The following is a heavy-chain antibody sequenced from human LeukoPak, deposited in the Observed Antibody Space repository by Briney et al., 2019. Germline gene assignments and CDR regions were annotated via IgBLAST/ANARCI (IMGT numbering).Heavy chain of an antibody. CDR3: ARDYYDSSGTYYFDY. Sequence: TGGSLRLSCAASGFTFSSYWMSWVRQAPGKGLEWVANIKQDGSEKYYVDSVKGRFTISRDNAKNSLYLQMNSLRAEDTAVYYCARDYYDSSGTYYFDYWGQGTLVTVSS. D-gene: IGHD3-22*01. CDR1: GFTFSSYW. CDR2: IKQDGSEK. V-gene: IGHV3-7*01. J-gene: IGHJ4*02.